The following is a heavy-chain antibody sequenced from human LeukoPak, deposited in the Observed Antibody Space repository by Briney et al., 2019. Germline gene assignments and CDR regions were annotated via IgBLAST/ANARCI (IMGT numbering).Heavy chain of an antibody. Sequence: PGGSLRLSCAASGFTFSSYGMHWVRQAPGKGLEWVAFIRYDGSNKYYADSVKGRFTISRDNSKNTLYLQMNSLRAEDTAVYYCAKGNEYSSSSGDYWGQGTLVTVSS. CDR1: GFTFSSYG. CDR3: AKGNEYSSSSGDY. CDR2: IRYDGSNK. V-gene: IGHV3-30*02. D-gene: IGHD6-6*01. J-gene: IGHJ4*02.